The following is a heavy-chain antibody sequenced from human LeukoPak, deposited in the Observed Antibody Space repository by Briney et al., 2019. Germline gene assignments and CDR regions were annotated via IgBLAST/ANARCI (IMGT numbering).Heavy chain of an antibody. Sequence: KPSETLSLTCTVSGGSISSGDYYWSWIRQPPGKGLEWIGYIYYSGSTYYNPSLKSRVTISVDTSKNQFSLKLSSVTAADTAVYYCARDCVSGEGYDYWGQGTLATVSS. D-gene: IGHD3-10*01. CDR3: ARDCVSGEGYDY. J-gene: IGHJ4*02. CDR2: IYYSGST. CDR1: GGSISSGDYY. V-gene: IGHV4-30-4*01.